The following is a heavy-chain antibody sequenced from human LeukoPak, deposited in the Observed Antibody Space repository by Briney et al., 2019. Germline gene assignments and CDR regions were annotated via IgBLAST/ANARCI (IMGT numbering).Heavy chain of an antibody. V-gene: IGHV1-2*02. CDR1: GYTFSDYY. J-gene: IGHJ4*02. CDR2: INPNSGDT. D-gene: IGHD6-13*01. CDR3: AKSAQYSSAWFTGSFDY. Sequence: ASVKVSCKASGYTFSDYYMHWVRQAPGQGLQWVGWINPNSGDTHYAQMFQGRVTMTRDTPINTAYMELRRVRSDDTAVYYCAKSAQYSSAWFTGSFDYWGQGTLVTVSS.